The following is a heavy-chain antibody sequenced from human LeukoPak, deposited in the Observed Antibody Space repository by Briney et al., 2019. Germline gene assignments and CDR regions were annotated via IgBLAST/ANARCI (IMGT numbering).Heavy chain of an antibody. CDR2: MYYRGST. CDR1: GVSISTHFYY. J-gene: IGHJ4*01. CDR3: ARGVGYCSGGRCPFDY. D-gene: IGHD2-15*01. Sequence: SETLSLTCTVSGVSISTHFYYWGWIRQTPGKALEWIGNMYYRGSTYYNPSLESRVTISVDTSKNQFSLKVISVTAADTAVYYWARGVGYCSGGRCPFDYWGRGTQVTVSS. V-gene: IGHV4-39*07.